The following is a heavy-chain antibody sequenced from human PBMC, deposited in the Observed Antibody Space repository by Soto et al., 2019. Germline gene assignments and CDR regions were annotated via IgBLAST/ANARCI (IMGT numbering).Heavy chain of an antibody. J-gene: IGHJ4*02. Sequence: SETLSLTCAVCGGSFSGYYWSWIRQPPGKXLEWIGEINHSGSTNSNPSLKSRVTISVDTSKNQFSLKLSSVTAADRAVYHCARGVPMIVEAQRDAPDKYYFDSWGQGTQVTVSS. CDR3: ARGVPMIVEAQRDAPDKYYFDS. V-gene: IGHV4-34*01. CDR2: INHSGST. CDR1: GGSFSGYY. D-gene: IGHD3-22*01.